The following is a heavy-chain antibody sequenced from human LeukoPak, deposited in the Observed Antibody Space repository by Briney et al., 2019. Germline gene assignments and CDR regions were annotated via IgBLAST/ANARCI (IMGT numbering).Heavy chain of an antibody. D-gene: IGHD4-17*01. CDR2: IKNKTEGEAT. V-gene: IGHV3-15*01. CDR1: GFTFSDAW. CDR3: TTYGTTGNWFDP. Sequence: GGSLRLSCAASGFTFSDAWMSWVRRAPGKGLEWVGRIKNKTEGEATDYAAPVKGRFTISRDDSKSTLYLQMSGLKTEDSGVYYCTTYGTTGNWFDPWGQGALVTVSS. J-gene: IGHJ5*02.